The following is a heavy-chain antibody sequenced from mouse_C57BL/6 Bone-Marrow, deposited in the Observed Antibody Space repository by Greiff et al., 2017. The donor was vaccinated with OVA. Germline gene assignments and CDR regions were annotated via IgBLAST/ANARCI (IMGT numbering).Heavy chain of an antibody. CDR3: ARHGDYGSFFDY. Sequence: EVMLVESGGDLVKPGGSLKLSCAASGFTFSSYGMSWVRQTPDKRLEWVATISSGGSYTYYPDSVKGRFTFSRDNAKNTLYLQMSSLKSEDTAMYYCARHGDYGSFFDYWGQGTTLTVSS. D-gene: IGHD1-1*01. V-gene: IGHV5-6*01. J-gene: IGHJ2*01. CDR2: ISSGGSYT. CDR1: GFTFSSYG.